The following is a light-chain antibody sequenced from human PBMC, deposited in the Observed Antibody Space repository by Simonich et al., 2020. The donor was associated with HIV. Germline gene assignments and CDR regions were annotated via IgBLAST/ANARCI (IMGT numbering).Light chain of an antibody. V-gene: IGKV1-9*01. Sequence: DIQMTQSPSSLSASVGDRVTITCRASQGIRNSFAWYQQRPGKAPKLLINAASTLQSGVPSRFSGSGSGTEFTLTISSLQPEDFATYYCQQLNSYPRALTFGGGTKVEIK. J-gene: IGKJ4*01. CDR1: QGIRNS. CDR3: QQLNSYPRALT. CDR2: AAS.